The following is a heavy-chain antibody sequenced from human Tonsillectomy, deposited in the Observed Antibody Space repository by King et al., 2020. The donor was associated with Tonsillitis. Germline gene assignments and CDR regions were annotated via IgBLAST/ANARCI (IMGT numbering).Heavy chain of an antibody. CDR3: AKAASNYDILTGYYYFDY. V-gene: IGHV3-23*04. CDR2: ISGSGGST. Sequence: VQLVESGGGLVQPGGSLRLSCAASGFTFSSYAMSWVRQAPGKGLEWVSGISGSGGSTYSADSVKGRFTISRDNSKNTLNLQMNSLRAEDTAVYYCAKAASNYDILTGYYYFDYWGQGTLVTVSS. D-gene: IGHD3-9*01. CDR1: GFTFSSYA. J-gene: IGHJ4*02.